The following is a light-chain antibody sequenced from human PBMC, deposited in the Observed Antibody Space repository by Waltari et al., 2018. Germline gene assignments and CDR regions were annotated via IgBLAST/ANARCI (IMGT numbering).Light chain of an antibody. V-gene: IGLV1-40*01. Sequence: QSVLTQSPSVSGAPGQRVTISCTGSSPNVGAGSDVQLYQQLPGTAPKLLIYGNTNRPSGVPDRFSASKSGTSASLAITGLQAEDEADYYCQSYDSSLSGWVFGGGTKLTVL. J-gene: IGLJ3*02. CDR3: QSYDSSLSGWV. CDR1: SPNVGAGSD. CDR2: GNT.